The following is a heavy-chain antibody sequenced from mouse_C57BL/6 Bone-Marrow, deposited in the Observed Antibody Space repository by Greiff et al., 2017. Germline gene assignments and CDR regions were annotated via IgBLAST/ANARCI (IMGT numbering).Heavy chain of an antibody. CDR2: IYPGSGST. D-gene: IGHD2-3*01. Sequence: VQLRQPGAELVKPGASVKMSCKASGYTFTSYWITWVKQRPGQGLEWIGDIYPGSGSTNYNEKFKSKATLTVDTSSSTAYMQLSSLTSEDSAVYYCARYDGYYLYWYFDVWGTGTTVTVSS. CDR1: GYTFTSYW. J-gene: IGHJ1*03. CDR3: ARYDGYYLYWYFDV. V-gene: IGHV1-55*01.